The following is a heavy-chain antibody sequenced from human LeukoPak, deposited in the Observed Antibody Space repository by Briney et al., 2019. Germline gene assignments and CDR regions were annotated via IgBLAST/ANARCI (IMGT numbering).Heavy chain of an antibody. CDR1: GFTFDDYA. CDR2: INENGDIA. V-gene: IGHV3-43*02. Sequence: GGSLRLSCAASGFTFDDYAMHWVRQGPGKSLEWVSLINENGDIAYYGDSVRGRFTVSRDNAKNSLYLQMNSLTTEDTALYYCAKARWEPNFDYWEQGTLVTVSS. D-gene: IGHD1-26*01. J-gene: IGHJ4*02. CDR3: AKARWEPNFDY.